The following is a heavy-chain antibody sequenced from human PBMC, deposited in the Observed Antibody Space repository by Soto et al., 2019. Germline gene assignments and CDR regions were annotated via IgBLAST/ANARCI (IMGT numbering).Heavy chain of an antibody. CDR3: ARPRSGSYYYGMDA. CDR2: MNPNSGNT. J-gene: IGHJ6*02. CDR1: GYTFTSYD. Sequence: QVQLVQSGAEVKKPGASVKVSCKASGYTFTSYDINWVRQATGQGLEWMGWMNPNSGNTGYAQKFQGRVTMTRNTSIITAYMELSSLRSEDTAVYYCARPRSGSYYYGMDAWGQGTAVTVSS. D-gene: IGHD3-3*01. V-gene: IGHV1-8*01.